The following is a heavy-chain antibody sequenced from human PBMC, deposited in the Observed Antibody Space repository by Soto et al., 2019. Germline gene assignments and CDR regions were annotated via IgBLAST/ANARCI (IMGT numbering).Heavy chain of an antibody. CDR1: GYTFTSYG. J-gene: IGHJ3*02. D-gene: IGHD4-17*01. CDR3: AGDRQDYGDYGGAFDI. CDR2: ISAYNGNT. Sequence: QVQLVQSGAEVKKPGASVKVSCKASGYTFTSYGIIWVRQAPGQGLEWMGWISAYNGNTNYAQKLQGRVTMTTDTSTSTAYMELRSLRSDDTAVYYCAGDRQDYGDYGGAFDIWGQGTMVTVSS. V-gene: IGHV1-18*01.